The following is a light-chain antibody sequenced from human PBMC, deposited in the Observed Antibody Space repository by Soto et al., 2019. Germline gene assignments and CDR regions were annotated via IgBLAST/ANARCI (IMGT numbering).Light chain of an antibody. CDR3: QQYSRYAVT. J-gene: IGKJ1*01. Sequence: DIQMTQSPSTLSASVGDRVTITCRASQSASSFLAWYQQKPGQAPKLLIYDASTMQSGVPSRFSASGSGTEFALTISGLQPDDFAVYYCQQYSRYAVTFGQGTKVDIK. V-gene: IGKV1-5*01. CDR2: DAS. CDR1: QSASSF.